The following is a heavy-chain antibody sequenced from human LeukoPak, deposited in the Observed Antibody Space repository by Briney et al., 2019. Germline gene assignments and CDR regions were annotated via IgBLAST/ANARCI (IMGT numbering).Heavy chain of an antibody. Sequence: PSETLSLTCTVSGGSISSYYWSWIREPPGKGLEWIGYIYYSGSTNYNPSLKSRVTISVDTSKNQFSLKLSSVTAADTAVYYCARVNDGGWYFDYWGQGTLVTVSS. CDR1: GGSISSYY. CDR2: IYYSGST. D-gene: IGHD1-1*01. CDR3: ARVNDGGWYFDY. J-gene: IGHJ4*02. V-gene: IGHV4-59*01.